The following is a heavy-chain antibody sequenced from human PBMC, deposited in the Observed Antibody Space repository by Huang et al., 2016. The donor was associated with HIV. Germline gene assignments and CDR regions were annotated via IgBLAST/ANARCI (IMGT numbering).Heavy chain of an antibody. Sequence: QVQLVQSGAEVKKPGSSVKVSCKASGGTFSHHGISWVRQAPGQGLEWMGGIIPIFGTPYYAHKFQGRFTISADESTSTAYMELNSLRSDDTAVYYGARHPSRRGMDVWGQGTTVTVSS. CDR2: IIPIFGTP. J-gene: IGHJ6*02. CDR1: GGTFSHHG. V-gene: IGHV1-69*01. CDR3: ARHPSRRGMDV.